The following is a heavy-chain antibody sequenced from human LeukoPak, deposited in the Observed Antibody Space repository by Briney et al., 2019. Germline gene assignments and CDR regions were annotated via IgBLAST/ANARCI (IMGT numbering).Heavy chain of an antibody. V-gene: IGHV3-15*01. CDR1: GFTFSNAW. Sequence: TGGSLRLSCAASGFTFSNAWMSWVRQAPGKGLEWVGRIKSKADGGTTDYAAPVKGRFTISRDDSKDTLYLQMNSLKTEDTAVYYCTTDYGSGSYHYFDYWGQGTLSPSPQ. CDR3: TTDYGSGSYHYFDY. D-gene: IGHD3-10*01. CDR2: IKSKADGGTT. J-gene: IGHJ4*02.